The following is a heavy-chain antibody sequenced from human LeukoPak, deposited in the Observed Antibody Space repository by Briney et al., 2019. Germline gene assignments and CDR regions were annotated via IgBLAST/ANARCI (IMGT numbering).Heavy chain of an antibody. V-gene: IGHV3-7*01. J-gene: IGHJ4*02. CDR3: ARDRATYYDSSGPLDY. CDR2: IKKDGSEK. Sequence: GGSLRLSCAASGFTFSSYWMRWVRQAPGKGLEWVANIKKDGSEKYYVDSVKGRFTISRDNAKNSLYLQMKSLRAEDTAVYYCARDRATYYDSSGPLDYWGQGTLVTVSS. D-gene: IGHD3-22*01. CDR1: GFTFSSYW.